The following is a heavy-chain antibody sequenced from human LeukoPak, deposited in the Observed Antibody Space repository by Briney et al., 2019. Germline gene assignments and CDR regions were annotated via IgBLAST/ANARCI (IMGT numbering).Heavy chain of an antibody. V-gene: IGHV3-74*01. J-gene: IGHJ4*02. CDR2: INSDGSQP. Sequence: GGSLRLSCAASKFTFSSYWMHWVRQAPGKGLVWVSRINSDGSQPNCADSVKGRFTISRDNAENTLYLQMDSLRAEDTAVYYCARDGQYYFDTPGLYGGLNLWGQGALVTVSS. D-gene: IGHD3-22*01. CDR1: KFTFSSYW. CDR3: ARDGQYYFDTPGLYGGLNL.